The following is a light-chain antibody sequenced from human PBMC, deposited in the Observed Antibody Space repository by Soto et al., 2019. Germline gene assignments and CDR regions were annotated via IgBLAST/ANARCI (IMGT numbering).Light chain of an antibody. CDR3: QQSYSALVA. CDR1: QSISSY. V-gene: IGKV1-39*01. Sequence: DIQLPQSPSSLSASIGDRVTITCRASQSISSYLNWYQQKPGKAPEPLIYAASSLQSGVPSRFSGSGSGTDFTLTISSLQPEDSATYYCQQSYSALVAFGQGTKVDIK. CDR2: AAS. J-gene: IGKJ1*01.